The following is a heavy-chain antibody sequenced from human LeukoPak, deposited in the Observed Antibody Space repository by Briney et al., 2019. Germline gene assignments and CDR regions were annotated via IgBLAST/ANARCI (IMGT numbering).Heavy chain of an antibody. Sequence: GGSLRLSCAASGFTFSSYAMSWVRQAPGKGLEWVSAISGSGGSTYYADSVKSRFTISRDNSKNTLYLQMNSLRAEDTAVYYCASWYYYDSSGDYWGQGTLVTVSS. CDR1: GFTFSSYA. D-gene: IGHD3-22*01. V-gene: IGHV3-23*01. J-gene: IGHJ4*02. CDR3: ASWYYYDSSGDY. CDR2: ISGSGGST.